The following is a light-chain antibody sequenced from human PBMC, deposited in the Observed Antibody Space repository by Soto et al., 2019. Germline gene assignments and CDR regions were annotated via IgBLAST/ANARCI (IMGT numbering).Light chain of an antibody. V-gene: IGKV1-5*01. Sequence: MPPSPATLSVSPGERASLSCRASQSISSWLAWYQQKPGKAPKLLIYDASSLESGVPSRFSGSGSGTEFTLTISSLQPDDFATYYCQQYNSYSWTFGKGTKVDIK. CDR2: DAS. CDR1: QSISSW. CDR3: QQYNSYSWT. J-gene: IGKJ1*01.